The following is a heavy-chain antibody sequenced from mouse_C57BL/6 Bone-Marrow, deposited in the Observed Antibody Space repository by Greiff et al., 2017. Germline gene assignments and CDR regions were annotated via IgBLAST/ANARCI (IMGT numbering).Heavy chain of an antibody. CDR2: IDPSDRYT. J-gene: IGHJ1*03. CDR1: GYTFTSYW. Sequence: VQLQQPGAELVKPGASVKLSCKASGYTFTSYWMQWVKQRPGQGLEWIGEIDPSDRYTNYNQKFKGKATLTVDTSSSTAYMQLSSLTSEDSAVYYCARGTTVVTDWYFDVWGTGTTVTVSS. CDR3: ARGTTVVTDWYFDV. V-gene: IGHV1-50*01. D-gene: IGHD1-1*01.